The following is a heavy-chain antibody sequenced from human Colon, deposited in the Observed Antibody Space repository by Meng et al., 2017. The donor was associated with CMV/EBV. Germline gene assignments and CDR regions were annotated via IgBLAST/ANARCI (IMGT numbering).Heavy chain of an antibody. V-gene: IGHV3-53*01. CDR3: AAVMVTEASLRYGLDV. J-gene: IGHJ6*02. CDR2: IYSDGRT. Sequence: GESLKISCAASGFTVSSNYMRWVRQAPGKGLAWVSVIYSDGRTFHADAVKGRFTTSRDNSETTLYLQLNNLRAEDTAVYYCAAVMVTEASLRYGLDVWGQGTTVTVSS. CDR1: GFTVSSNY. D-gene: IGHD2-21*01.